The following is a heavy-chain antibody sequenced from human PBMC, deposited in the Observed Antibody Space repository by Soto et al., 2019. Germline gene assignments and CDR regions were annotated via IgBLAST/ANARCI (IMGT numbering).Heavy chain of an antibody. J-gene: IGHJ6*02. Sequence: EVQLVESGGGLVKPGGSLRLSCAASGFTFSSYSMNWVRQAPGKGLEWVSSISSSSSYIYYADSVKGRFTISRDNAKNALYLQMNSLRAADTAVYYCARSALLAGGGMDVWGQGTTVTVSS. CDR3: ARSALLAGGGMDV. D-gene: IGHD6-19*01. V-gene: IGHV3-21*04. CDR2: ISSSSSYI. CDR1: GFTFSSYS.